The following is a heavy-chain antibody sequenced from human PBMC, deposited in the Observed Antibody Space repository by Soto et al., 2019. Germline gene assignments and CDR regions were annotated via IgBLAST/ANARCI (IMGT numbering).Heavy chain of an antibody. CDR2: IDHSAST. J-gene: IGHJ4*02. D-gene: IGHD1-1*01. Sequence: PSETLSLTCAVYVVSFGGYFWSWVRQPPGKGLEWIGEIDHSASTNYNPSLKIRVTISVDTSKNQFSLKKRPVTAADTAVYYCARSPTNFNYVWKNATYWGQGTLVTVS. CDR1: VVSFGGYF. CDR3: ARSPTNFNYVWKNATY. V-gene: IGHV4-34*01.